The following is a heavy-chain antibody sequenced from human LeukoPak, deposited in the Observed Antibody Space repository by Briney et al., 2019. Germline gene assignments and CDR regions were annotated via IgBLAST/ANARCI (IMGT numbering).Heavy chain of an antibody. CDR1: GFTFSSYA. D-gene: IGHD2-15*01. CDR3: AKGGGGTCYARSDY. V-gene: IGHV3-23*05. CDR2: VCSGSST. J-gene: IGHJ4*02. Sequence: PGGSLRLSCAASGFTFSSYAMSWARQAPGKGLEWVSSVCSGSSTYYADSVKGRFTISRDDSKNTLSLEMNTLRAEDTAVYYCAKGGGGTCYARSDYWGQGTLVTVSS.